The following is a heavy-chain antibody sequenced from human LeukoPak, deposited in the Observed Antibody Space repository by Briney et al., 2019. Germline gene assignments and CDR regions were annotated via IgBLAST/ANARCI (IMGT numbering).Heavy chain of an antibody. Sequence: GRSLRLSCAASGFTFSNYAMHWVRQAPGKGLEWVAVISYDGSNKYYADSVKGRFTISRDNSKNTLYLQMNSLRAEDTAVYYCARDLYDSSESAFDIWGQGTMVTVSS. CDR3: ARDLYDSSESAFDI. CDR2: ISYDGSNK. J-gene: IGHJ3*02. V-gene: IGHV3-30-3*01. D-gene: IGHD3-22*01. CDR1: GFTFSNYA.